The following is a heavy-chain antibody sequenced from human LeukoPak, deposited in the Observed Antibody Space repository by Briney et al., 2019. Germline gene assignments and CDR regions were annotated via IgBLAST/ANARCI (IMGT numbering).Heavy chain of an antibody. CDR3: AREWVYQLLSYYYYGMDV. J-gene: IGHJ6*02. D-gene: IGHD2-2*01. CDR1: GFTFSSYA. CDR2: ISYDGSNK. Sequence: GGSLRLSCAASGFTFSSYAMRWVRQAPGKGLEWVAVISYDGSNKYYADSVKGRFTISRDNSKNTLYLQMNSLRAEDTAVYYCAREWVYQLLSYYYYGMDVWGQGTTVTVSS. V-gene: IGHV3-30*04.